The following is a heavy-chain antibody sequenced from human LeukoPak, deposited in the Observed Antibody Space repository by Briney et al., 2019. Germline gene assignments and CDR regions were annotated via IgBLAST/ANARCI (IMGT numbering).Heavy chain of an antibody. CDR2: MNPKSGGI. J-gene: IGHJ3*02. Sequence: ASVKVSCKTSGYTFIDYYMYWVRQAPGQGLEWMGRMNPKSGGIKYVQKFQGRVIMTKDTSISTAYMELSGLRSDDTAVYYCATVVRGYYYEPDAFDIWGQGTMVTVSS. CDR1: GYTFIDYY. CDR3: ATVVRGYYYEPDAFDI. V-gene: IGHV1-2*06. D-gene: IGHD3-22*01.